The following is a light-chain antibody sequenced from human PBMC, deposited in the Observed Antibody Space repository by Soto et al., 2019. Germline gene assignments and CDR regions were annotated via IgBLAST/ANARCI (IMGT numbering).Light chain of an antibody. CDR1: HSVSSSS. CDR3: QQYGSSPWT. CDR2: GTS. V-gene: IGKV3-20*01. J-gene: IGKJ1*01. Sequence: EIVLTQSPGTLSLSPGERATLSCRASHSVSSSSLAWYQQKPGRAPRLLIFGTSTRATGIPDRFSGSGSGADFTLTVSGLEPEDFAVYYCQQYGSSPWTFGQGTKVEIK.